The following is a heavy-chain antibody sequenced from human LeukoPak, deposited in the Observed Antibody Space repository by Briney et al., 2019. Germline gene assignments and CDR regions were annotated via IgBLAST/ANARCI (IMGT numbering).Heavy chain of an antibody. J-gene: IGHJ3*02. V-gene: IGHV3-7*01. CDR2: VKQEGSEK. Sequence: GGSLRLSCAASGFTFSNYWMSWVRQAPGKGLEGVANVKQEGSEKYYVDSVKGRFTISRDNAKNSLYLQMTSLRAEDTAVYYCARDWFSSGPQTDAFDIWGQGTMLTLSS. CDR1: GFTFSNYW. D-gene: IGHD6-19*01. CDR3: ARDWFSSGPQTDAFDI.